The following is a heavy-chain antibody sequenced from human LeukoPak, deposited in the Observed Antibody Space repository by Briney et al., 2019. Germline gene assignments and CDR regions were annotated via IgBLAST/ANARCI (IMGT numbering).Heavy chain of an antibody. J-gene: IGHJ4*02. CDR3: AMGAGYCSGGSCYSLDY. CDR2: RNPNSGNT. CDR1: GYTFTSYD. D-gene: IGHD2-15*01. Sequence: GASVKVSCKASGYTFTSYDINWVRQATGPGLGGMGWRNPNSGNTGYAQKFQGRVTMTRNTCISTTYMELSSLRSEDTAVYYCAMGAGYCSGGSCYSLDYWGQGTLVTVSS. V-gene: IGHV1-8*01.